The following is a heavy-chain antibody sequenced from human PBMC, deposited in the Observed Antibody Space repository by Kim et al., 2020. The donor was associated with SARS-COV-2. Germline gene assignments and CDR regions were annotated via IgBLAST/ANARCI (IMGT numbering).Heavy chain of an antibody. D-gene: IGHD3-9*01. Sequence: PVKGRFTISRDDSKNTLYLQMNSLKTEDTAVYYCTTDSGILTGYWETFDYWGQGTLVTVSS. J-gene: IGHJ4*02. V-gene: IGHV3-15*01. CDR3: TTDSGILTGYWETFDY.